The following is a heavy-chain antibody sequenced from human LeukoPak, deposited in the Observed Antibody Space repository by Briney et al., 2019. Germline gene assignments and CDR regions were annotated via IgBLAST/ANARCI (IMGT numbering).Heavy chain of an antibody. CDR2: ISAYNGNT. CDR1: GYTFTSYG. J-gene: IGHJ4*02. D-gene: IGHD3-10*01. V-gene: IGHV1-18*01. CDR3: ARDHFSWYYGSGSYYNHDY. Sequence: GASVKVSCKASGYTFTSYGISWVRQAPGQGLEWMGWISAYNGNTNYAQKLQGRVTMTTDTSTSTAYMELRSLISDDTAVYYCARDHFSWYYGSGSYYNHDYWGQGTLVTVSS.